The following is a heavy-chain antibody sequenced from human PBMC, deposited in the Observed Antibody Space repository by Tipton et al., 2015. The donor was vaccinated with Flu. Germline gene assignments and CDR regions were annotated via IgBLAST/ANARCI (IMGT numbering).Heavy chain of an antibody. V-gene: IGHV4-39*07. Sequence: TLSLTCTVSGGSISSSSYYWGWIRQPPGKGLEWIGSIYYSGSTYYNPSLKSRVTISVDTSKNQFSLKLSSVTAADTAVYYCARRGFSSFGAWGQGTLVTVSS. CDR1: GGSISSSSYY. J-gene: IGHJ4*02. CDR2: IYYSGST. CDR3: ARRGFSSFGA. D-gene: IGHD3-16*01.